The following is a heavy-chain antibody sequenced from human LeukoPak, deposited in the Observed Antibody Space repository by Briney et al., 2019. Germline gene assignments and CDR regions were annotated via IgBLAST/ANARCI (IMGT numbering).Heavy chain of an antibody. D-gene: IGHD3-10*01. CDR2: ISSSSSYI. Sequence: GGXLRLSCAASGFTFSSYSMNWVRQAPGKGLEWVSSISSSSSYIYYADSVKGRFTISRDNAKNSLYLQMNSLRAEDTAVYYCARDRYGSVAWFDPWGQGTLVTVSS. J-gene: IGHJ5*02. CDR3: ARDRYGSVAWFDP. V-gene: IGHV3-21*01. CDR1: GFTFSSYS.